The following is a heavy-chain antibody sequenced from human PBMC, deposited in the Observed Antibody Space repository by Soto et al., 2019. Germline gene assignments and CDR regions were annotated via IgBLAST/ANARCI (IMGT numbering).Heavy chain of an antibody. D-gene: IGHD1-26*01. V-gene: IGHV1-69*06. Sequence: SVKVSCKASGGTFSSYAISWVRQAPGQGLEWMGGIIPIFGTANYAQKFQGRVTITADKSTSTAYMELSSLRSEDTAVYYCARDILGELLRRYDAFDIWGQGTMVTVSS. J-gene: IGHJ3*02. CDR3: ARDILGELLRRYDAFDI. CDR1: GGTFSSYA. CDR2: IIPIFGTA.